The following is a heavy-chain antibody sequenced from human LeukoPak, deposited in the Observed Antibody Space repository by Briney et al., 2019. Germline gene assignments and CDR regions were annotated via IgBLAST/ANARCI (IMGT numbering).Heavy chain of an antibody. D-gene: IGHD6-13*01. Sequence: ASVKVSCKASGGTFSSYAISWVRQAPGQGLEWMGWISPHNGDTNYAQKLQGRVTMTTDTSTGTAYMELRSLRSDDTAVYYCARVRAAAGIYYLDYWGQGTLVTVSS. CDR2: ISPHNGDT. CDR1: GGTFSSYA. CDR3: ARVRAAAGIYYLDY. V-gene: IGHV1-18*01. J-gene: IGHJ4*02.